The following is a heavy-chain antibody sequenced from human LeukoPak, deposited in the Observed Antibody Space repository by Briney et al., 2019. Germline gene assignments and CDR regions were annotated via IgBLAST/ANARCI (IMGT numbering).Heavy chain of an antibody. V-gene: IGHV3-30-3*01. CDR1: GFTFRNYV. CDR3: AREGYYGSGSPPSLYFDY. Sequence: GGSLRLSCAASGFTFRNYVIHWVRQAPGKGLEWVAVTSSDLNVKLYADSVKGRFTISRDNSRSTLYLQMNSLRPENTAIYYCAREGYYGSGSPPSLYFDYWGQGTLVTVSS. J-gene: IGHJ4*02. CDR2: TSSDLNVK. D-gene: IGHD3-10*01.